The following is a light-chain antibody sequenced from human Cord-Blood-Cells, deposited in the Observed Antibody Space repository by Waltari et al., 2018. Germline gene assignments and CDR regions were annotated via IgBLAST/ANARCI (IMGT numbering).Light chain of an antibody. CDR3: RQSYSAPFT. Sequence: DIQMTQSPSSLSASVGDRVTITCRASQSISSYLNWYQQKPGKAPKLLIYAASSLQSGVPARFSGSGSGTDVTLTISSLQPEDFATYYCRQSYSAPFTFGPGTKVDIK. CDR2: AAS. CDR1: QSISSY. V-gene: IGKV1-39*01. J-gene: IGKJ3*01.